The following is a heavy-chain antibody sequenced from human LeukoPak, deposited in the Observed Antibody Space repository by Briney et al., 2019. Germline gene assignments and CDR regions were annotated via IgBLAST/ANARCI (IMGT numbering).Heavy chain of an antibody. D-gene: IGHD2-21*01. CDR2: ISSSSSYI. CDR1: GFTFSSYS. J-gene: IGHJ4*02. Sequence: NPGGSLRLSCAASGFTFSSYSMNWVRQAPGKGLEWVSSISSSSSYIYYADSVKGRFTISRDNAKNSLYLQMNSLRAEDTALYYCAREGVGISHYFDYWGQGTLVTVSS. CDR3: AREGVGISHYFDY. V-gene: IGHV3-21*01.